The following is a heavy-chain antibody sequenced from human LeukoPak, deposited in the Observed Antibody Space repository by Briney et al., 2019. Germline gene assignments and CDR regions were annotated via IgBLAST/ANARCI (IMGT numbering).Heavy chain of an antibody. V-gene: IGHV3-21*01. CDR1: GFTFSSYS. Sequence: GGSLRLSCAASGFTFSSYSMNWVRQAPGKGLEWVLSISSSSGYIYYADSVKGRFTISRDNAKNSLYLQMNSLRAEDTAVYDCARDGSYQVLSVFFRRHNWFDPWGQGTLVTVSS. CDR3: ARDGSYQVLSVFFRRHNWFDP. J-gene: IGHJ5*02. CDR2: ISSSSGYI. D-gene: IGHD2-2*01.